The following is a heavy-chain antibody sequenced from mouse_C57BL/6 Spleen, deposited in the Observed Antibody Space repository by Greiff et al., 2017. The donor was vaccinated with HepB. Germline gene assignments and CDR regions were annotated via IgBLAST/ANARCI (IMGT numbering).Heavy chain of an antibody. D-gene: IGHD2-1*01. V-gene: IGHV10-1*01. J-gene: IGHJ4*01. Sequence: EVQLVESGGGLVQPKGSLKLSCAASGFSFNTYAMNWVRQAPGKGLEWVARIRSKSNNYATYYADSVKDRFTISRDDSESMLYLQMNNLKTEDTARYYCVSQRGNYGDYAMDYWGQGTSVTVSS. CDR1: GFSFNTYA. CDR2: IRSKSNNYAT. CDR3: VSQRGNYGDYAMDY.